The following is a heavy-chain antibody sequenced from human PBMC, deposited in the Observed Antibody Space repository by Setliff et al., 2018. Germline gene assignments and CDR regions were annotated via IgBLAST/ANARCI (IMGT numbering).Heavy chain of an antibody. V-gene: IGHV4-59*08. CDR2: IYDTGYV. J-gene: IGHJ4*02. D-gene: IGHD3-16*01. Sequence: SETLSLTCTVSRGSISTYAWSWIRHIPGKGLEWVGYIYDTGYVNYNPSLKSRVSMSGDTSKNQVFLRLTSVTDADTAMYYCAGVTYKGRGENYFDWWGQGTPVTVS. CDR1: RGSISTYA. CDR3: AGVTYKGRGENYFDW.